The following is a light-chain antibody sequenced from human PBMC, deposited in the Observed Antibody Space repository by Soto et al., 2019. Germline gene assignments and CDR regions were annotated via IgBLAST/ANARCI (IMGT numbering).Light chain of an antibody. Sequence: QSVLTQPASVSGSPGQSITISCSGSISDVGSSGPVSWYQHHPGQVPKLIIYEGSRRPSGVSSRFSGSKTGNTASLTITGLQAEDQPNYYCCSSVGARTYVFGTGTKVTV. CDR1: ISDVGSSGP. J-gene: IGLJ1*01. V-gene: IGLV2-23*01. CDR3: CSSVGARTYV. CDR2: EGS.